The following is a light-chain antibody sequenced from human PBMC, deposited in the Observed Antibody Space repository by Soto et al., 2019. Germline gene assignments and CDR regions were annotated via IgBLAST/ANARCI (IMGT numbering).Light chain of an antibody. J-gene: IGLJ1*01. CDR2: GNT. CDR3: QSYDSSLSVNYV. V-gene: IGLV1-40*01. CDR1: SSNIGAGYD. Sequence: QSVLTQPPSVSGAPGQRVTISCTGSSSNIGAGYDVHWYQQLPGTAPKILIYGNTNRPSGVPDRFSGSKSGTSASLAITGLQAEDEADYYCQSYDSSLSVNYVFGTGTKV.